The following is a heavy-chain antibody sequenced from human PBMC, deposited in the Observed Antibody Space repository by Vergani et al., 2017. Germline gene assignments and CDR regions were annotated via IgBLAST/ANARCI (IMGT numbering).Heavy chain of an antibody. Sequence: QVQLQESGPGLVKPSQTLSLTCTVSGGSISSGSYYWSWIRQPAGKGLEWIGRIHTSGSTNYNPSLKSRVTMSVDTSKNQFSLKLSSVTAADTAVYYCARGQYDFWSGYGYYYYYMDVWGKGTTVTVSS. V-gene: IGHV4-61*02. CDR3: ARGQYDFWSGYGYYYYYMDV. J-gene: IGHJ6*03. CDR2: IHTSGST. CDR1: GGSISSGSYY. D-gene: IGHD3-3*01.